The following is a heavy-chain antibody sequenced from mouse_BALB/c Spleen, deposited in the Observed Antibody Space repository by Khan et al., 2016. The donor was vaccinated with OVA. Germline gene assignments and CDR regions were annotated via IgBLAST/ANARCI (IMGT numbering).Heavy chain of an antibody. D-gene: IGHD2-14*01. J-gene: IGHJ3*01. Sequence: QVQLKQSGAELARPGASVKMSCKASGYTFTSYTMHWVKQRPGQGLEWIGYINPSSGYTNYNQKFKDKATLTADKSSSTAYMQLSSLTSEDSAVYYCAREGAYYRSDGCFAYWGQGTLVTVSA. V-gene: IGHV1-4*01. CDR3: AREGAYYRSDGCFAY. CDR2: INPSSGYT. CDR1: GYTFTSYT.